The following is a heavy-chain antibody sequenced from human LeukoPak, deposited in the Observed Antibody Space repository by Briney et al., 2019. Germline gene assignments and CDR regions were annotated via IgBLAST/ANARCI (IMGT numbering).Heavy chain of an antibody. D-gene: IGHD3-16*02. CDR3: ARGITFGGVIGNFDY. J-gene: IGHJ4*02. CDR2: IYYSGST. V-gene: IGHV4-59*09. Sequence: IYYSGSTDYHPSLKSRVTISVDTSKNQFSLKLSSVTAADTAVYYCARGITFGGVIGNFDYWGQGTLVTVSS.